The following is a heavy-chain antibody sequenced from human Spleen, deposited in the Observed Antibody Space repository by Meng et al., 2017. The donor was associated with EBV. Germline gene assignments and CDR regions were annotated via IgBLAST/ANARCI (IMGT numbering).Heavy chain of an antibody. CDR2: INPSGST. J-gene: IGHJ4*02. CDR1: GGSFSDYY. D-gene: IGHD2-21*02. V-gene: IGHV4-34*01. Sequence: QVQLQQWGAGLLKPPETLSLTCSVYGGSFSDYYWTWIRQPPGKGLQWIGEINPSGSTNFNPSLQSRVTMSVDTSDNQFSLKLRSVTAADTAIYYCARGGVVTASYFDFWGQGTLVTVSS. CDR3: ARGGVVTASYFDF.